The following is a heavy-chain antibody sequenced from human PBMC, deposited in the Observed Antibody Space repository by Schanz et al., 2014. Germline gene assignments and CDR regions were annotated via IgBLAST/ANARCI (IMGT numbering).Heavy chain of an antibody. V-gene: IGHV3-21*01. CDR2: ISSSGSYI. CDR1: GFTFSSYG. CDR3: ARDSRPNYDFLTAYYSIDY. D-gene: IGHD3-9*01. Sequence: EVQLLDSGGGLVQPGGPLRLSCAASGFTFSSYGLHWVRQAPGKGLEWVSSISSSGSYIYYADSVKGRFTVSRDSGQNSLYLQMNSLRAGDTAVYYCARDSRPNYDFLTAYYSIDYWGQGTLVTVSS. J-gene: IGHJ4*02.